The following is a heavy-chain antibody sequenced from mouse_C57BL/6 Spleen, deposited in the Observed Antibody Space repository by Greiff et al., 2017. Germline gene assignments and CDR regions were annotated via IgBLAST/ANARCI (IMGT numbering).Heavy chain of an antibody. Sequence: QVQLQQSGAELVRPGTSVKVSCKASGYAFTNYLIGWVKQRPGQGLEWIGVINPGSGGSKYNDKLKGKGTLTADKSSSTAYMHLSSLTSEDSAVYFCARPNLGGSYFDYWGQGTTLTVSS. CDR3: ARPNLGGSYFDY. CDR1: GYAFTNYL. D-gene: IGHD4-1*01. V-gene: IGHV1-54*01. CDR2: INPGSGGS. J-gene: IGHJ2*01.